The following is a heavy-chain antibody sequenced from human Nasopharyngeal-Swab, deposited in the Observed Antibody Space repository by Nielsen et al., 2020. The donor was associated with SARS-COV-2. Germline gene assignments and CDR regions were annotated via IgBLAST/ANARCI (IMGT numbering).Heavy chain of an antibody. Sequence: GESLKISCAASGFTFSAYNINWVRQAPGKGLEWVSYISRRSDTIYYADSVKGRFTISRDNVKNSLYLQMNSLRDEDTAVYYCARAHDSSTYGLRYWGLGTLVTVSS. CDR1: GFTFSAYN. D-gene: IGHD3-10*01. CDR3: ARAHDSSTYGLRY. J-gene: IGHJ4*02. V-gene: IGHV3-48*02. CDR2: ISRRSDTI.